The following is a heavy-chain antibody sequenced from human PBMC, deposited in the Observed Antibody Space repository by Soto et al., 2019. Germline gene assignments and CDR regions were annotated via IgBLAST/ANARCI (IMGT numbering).Heavy chain of an antibody. D-gene: IGHD3-22*01. CDR3: ARAEYYYDSSGYSLYYYGMDV. J-gene: IGHJ6*02. CDR1: GGTFSSYA. CDR2: IIPILGIA. Sequence: ASVKVSCKASGGTFSSYAISWVRQAPGQGLEWMGGIIPILGIANYAQKFQGSVTITADKSTSPAYMELSSLRSEDTAVYYCARAEYYYDSSGYSLYYYGMDVWGQGTPVTVSS. V-gene: IGHV1-69*10.